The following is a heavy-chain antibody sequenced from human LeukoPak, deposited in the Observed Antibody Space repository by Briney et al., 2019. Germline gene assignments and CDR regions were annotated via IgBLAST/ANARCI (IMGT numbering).Heavy chain of an antibody. D-gene: IGHD2-2*01. J-gene: IGHJ5*02. Sequence: SETLSLTCAVSGYSISSGYYWGWIRQPPGKGLEWIGSIYHSGSTYYNPSLKSRVTISVDTSKNQFSLKLSSVTAADTAVYYCARSSPPYCSSTSCLPYNWFDPWGQGTLSPSPQ. CDR2: IYHSGST. CDR3: ARSSPPYCSSTSCLPYNWFDP. CDR1: GYSISSGYY. V-gene: IGHV4-38-2*01.